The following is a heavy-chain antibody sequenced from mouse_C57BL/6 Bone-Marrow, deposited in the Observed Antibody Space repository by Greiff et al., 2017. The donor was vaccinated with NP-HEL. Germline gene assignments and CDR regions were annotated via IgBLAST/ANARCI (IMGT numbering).Heavy chain of an antibody. CDR2: IDPYDSYT. CDR1: GYTFTSYW. V-gene: IGHV1-50*01. Sequence: VQLQQSGAELVKPGASVKLSCKASGYTFTSYWMQWVKQRPGQGLEWIGEIDPYDSYTNYNQKFTGKATLTVDTSSSTAYMQISSLTSEDSAVYYCARVEAWAYWGQGTLVTVSA. D-gene: IGHD3-2*02. CDR3: ARVEAWAY. J-gene: IGHJ3*01.